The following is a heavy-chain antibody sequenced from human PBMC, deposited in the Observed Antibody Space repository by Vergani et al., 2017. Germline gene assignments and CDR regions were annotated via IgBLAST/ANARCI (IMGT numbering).Heavy chain of an antibody. CDR3: ARPMRLGYCSSTSCYTGAFDI. CDR2: ISSSGSTI. J-gene: IGHJ3*02. D-gene: IGHD2-2*02. V-gene: IGHV3-11*01. CDR1: GFTFSDYY. Sequence: QVQLVESGGGLVKPGGSLRLSCAASGFTFSDYYMSWIRQAPGKGLEWVSYISSSGSTIYYADSVKGRFTISRDNAKNSLYLKMNSLRAEDTAVYYCARPMRLGYCSSTSCYTGAFDIWGQGTMVTVSS.